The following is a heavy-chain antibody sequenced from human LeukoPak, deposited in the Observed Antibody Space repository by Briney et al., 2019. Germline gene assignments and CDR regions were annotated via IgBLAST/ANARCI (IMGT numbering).Heavy chain of an antibody. CDR2: VYTSGST. CDR1: VGSISGYN. D-gene: IGHD1-14*01. CDR3: AKLIAGTTTAFDI. Sequence: SETVSLTCSLSVGSISGYNWTCIRQPAGEGLGWIGHVYTSGSTHYTPSLKTRLTMSVDTSKNQFSLKLSSVSAADTAVYYCAKLIAGTTTAFDIWGQGIMVTVSS. J-gene: IGHJ3*02. V-gene: IGHV4-4*07.